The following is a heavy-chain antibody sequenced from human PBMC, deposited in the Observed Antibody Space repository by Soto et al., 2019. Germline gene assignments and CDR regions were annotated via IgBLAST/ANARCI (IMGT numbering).Heavy chain of an antibody. Sequence: QVQLQASGPGLVKPSQTLSLTCTVSGGSISRGGYYWSWIRQHPGKGLEWIGYIYYSGSTYYNPSLKSRVTISVDTSKSQFSLKLSSVTAADTAVYYCARESPQTLLRVFDYWGQGTLVTVSS. J-gene: IGHJ4*02. V-gene: IGHV4-31*03. CDR1: GGSISRGGYY. CDR3: ARESPQTLLRVFDY. CDR2: IYYSGST. D-gene: IGHD4-17*01.